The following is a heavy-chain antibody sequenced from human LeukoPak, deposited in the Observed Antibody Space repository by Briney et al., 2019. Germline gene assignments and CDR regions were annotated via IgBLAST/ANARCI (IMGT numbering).Heavy chain of an antibody. J-gene: IGHJ5*02. CDR2: INHSGST. CDR3: ARDPTYDYVWGSYRSWFDP. D-gene: IGHD3-16*02. CDR1: GGSISSSNW. V-gene: IGHV4-4*02. Sequence: PSETLSLTCAVSGGSISSSNWWSWVRQPPGKGLEWIGEINHSGSTNYNPSLKSRVTISVDTSKNQFSLKLSSVTAADTAVYYCARDPTYDYVWGSYRSWFDPWGQGTLVTVSS.